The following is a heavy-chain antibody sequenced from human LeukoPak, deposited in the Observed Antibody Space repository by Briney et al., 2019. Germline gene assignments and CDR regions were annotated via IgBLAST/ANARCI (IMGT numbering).Heavy chain of an antibody. CDR2: IYYSGST. CDR1: GGSISSGGYY. CDR3: ARWLRYGYYFDY. J-gene: IGHJ4*02. D-gene: IGHD5-12*01. V-gene: IGHV4-31*03. Sequence: ASETLSLTCTVSGGSISSGGYYWSWIRQHPGKGLEWIGYIYYSGSTYYNPSFKSRVTISVDTSKNQFSLKLSSVTAADTAVYYCARWLRYGYYFDYWGQGTLVTVSS.